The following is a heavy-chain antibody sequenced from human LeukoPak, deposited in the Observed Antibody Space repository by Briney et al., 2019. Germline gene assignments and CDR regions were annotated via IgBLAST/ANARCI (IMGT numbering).Heavy chain of an antibody. CDR1: GFTFRTYY. J-gene: IGHJ6*02. D-gene: IGHD6-6*01. CDR3: ARISSSSDLYYNGMDV. Sequence: GGSLRLSCAASGFTFRTYYMHWVRQVPGKGLEWVSSISSGSGYIYYTDSVKGRFTISRDDAKNSLYLQMNSLRVEDTAVYYCARISSSSDLYYNGMDVWGQGTTVTVSS. V-gene: IGHV3-21*01. CDR2: ISSGSGYI.